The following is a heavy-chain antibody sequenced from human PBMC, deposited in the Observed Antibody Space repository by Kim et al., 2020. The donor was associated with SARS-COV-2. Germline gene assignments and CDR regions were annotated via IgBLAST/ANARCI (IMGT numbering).Heavy chain of an antibody. CDR3: ARGRVVSRVMRRRFYFDH. Sequence: SETLSLTCTVYGGSISSYYWSWIRQPPGKGLEWIGEIYHSGSTNYNPSLKSRVTISVDTSKNQFSLKLSSVTAADTAVYYCARGRVVSRVMRRRFYFDHWGQGTLVTVSS. CDR1: GGSISSYY. V-gene: IGHV4-34*01. CDR2: IYHSGST. J-gene: IGHJ4*02. D-gene: IGHD2-21*01.